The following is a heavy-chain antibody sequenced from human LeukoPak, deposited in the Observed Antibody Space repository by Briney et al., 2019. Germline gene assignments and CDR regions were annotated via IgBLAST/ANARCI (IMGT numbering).Heavy chain of an antibody. CDR3: ARLRVGSSSYNWFDP. J-gene: IGHJ5*02. V-gene: IGHV5-51*01. CDR1: GYSFTSYW. CDR2: IYHGDSDT. Sequence: GESLKISCKGSGYSFTSYWIGWVRQMPGKGLEWMGIIYHGDSDTRYSPSFQGQVTISADKSISTAYLQWSSLKASDTAMYYCARLRVGSSSYNWFDPWGQGTLVTVSS. D-gene: IGHD6-13*01.